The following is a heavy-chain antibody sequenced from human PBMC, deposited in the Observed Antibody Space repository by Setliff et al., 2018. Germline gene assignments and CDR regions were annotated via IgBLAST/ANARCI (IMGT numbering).Heavy chain of an antibody. D-gene: IGHD3-22*01. CDR1: DGSISTYY. Sequence: SETLSLTCTVSDGSISTYYWSWIRQPPGKRLEWIGFIHHSGSTHYNPSLKSRVTISVDTSKNQFSLKLSSVPAADTAVYYCARRSPAYYSDSSGYFYDTSPYMDVWGKGTTVTVSS. V-gene: IGHV4-59*08. J-gene: IGHJ6*03. CDR3: ARRSPAYYSDSSGYFYDTSPYMDV. CDR2: IHHSGST.